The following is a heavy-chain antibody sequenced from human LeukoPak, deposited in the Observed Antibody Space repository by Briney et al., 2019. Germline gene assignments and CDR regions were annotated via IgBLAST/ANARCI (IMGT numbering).Heavy chain of an antibody. D-gene: IGHD6-25*01. J-gene: IGHJ4*02. CDR3: ARTTSFTASGYDS. CDR1: GYTFTSYH. V-gene: IGHV1-8*03. Sequence: ASVKVSCKASGYTFTSYHINWVRQASGQGVEWMAWINPDTGDRGSARKFQERVTITSDTSISTAYMELSSLSSEDTAVYFCARTTSFTASGYDSWGQGTLVTVSS. CDR2: INPDTGDR.